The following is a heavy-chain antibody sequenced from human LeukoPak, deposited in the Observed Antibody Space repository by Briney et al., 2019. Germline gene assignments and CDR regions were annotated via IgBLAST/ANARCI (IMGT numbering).Heavy chain of an antibody. J-gene: IGHJ4*02. CDR3: AREGREEGGLDY. D-gene: IGHD2-15*01. CDR2: ISWNSGSI. Sequence: GGSLRLSCATSGFTFDDYAMHWVRQAPGKGLEWVSGISWNSGSIGYADSVKGRFTVSRDNAKNSLYLQMNSLRAEDTAVYYCAREGREEGGLDYWGQGTLVTVSS. V-gene: IGHV3-9*01. CDR1: GFTFDDYA.